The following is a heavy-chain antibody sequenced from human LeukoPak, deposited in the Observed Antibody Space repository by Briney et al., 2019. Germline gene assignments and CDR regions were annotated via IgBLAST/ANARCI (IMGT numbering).Heavy chain of an antibody. Sequence: ETLSLTCTVSGYSISSGYYWGWIRQPPGKGLEWIGSIYHSGSTYYNPSLKSRVTISVDTPKNQFSLKLSSVTAADTAVYYCARDPNFMITFGGVIVLGHNWFDPWGQGTLVTVSS. V-gene: IGHV4-38-2*02. J-gene: IGHJ5*01. CDR1: GYSISSGYY. CDR3: ARDPNFMITFGGVIVLGHNWFDP. D-gene: IGHD3-16*02. CDR2: IYHSGST.